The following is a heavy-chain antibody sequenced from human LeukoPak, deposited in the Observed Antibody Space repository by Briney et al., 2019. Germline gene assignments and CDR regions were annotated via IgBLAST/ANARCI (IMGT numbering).Heavy chain of an antibody. V-gene: IGHV4-39*07. D-gene: IGHD3-10*01. Sequence: SETLSLTCTVSGVSISSSNSYWGWIRQPPGKGLEWIGSIYYSGSTYYNPSLKSRVTISVDTSKNQFSLKLSSVTAADTAVYYCASSRRVRGVNFDYWGQGTLVTVSS. CDR2: IYYSGST. CDR3: ASSRRVRGVNFDY. CDR1: GVSISSSNSY. J-gene: IGHJ4*02.